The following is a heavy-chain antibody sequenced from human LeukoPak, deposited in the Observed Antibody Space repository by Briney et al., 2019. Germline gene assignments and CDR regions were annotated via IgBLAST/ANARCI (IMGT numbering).Heavy chain of an antibody. CDR1: GGSFSGYY. CDR2: INHSGST. J-gene: IGHJ4*02. CDR3: ARDGFPDDFNIAAAGIDY. V-gene: IGHV4-34*01. D-gene: IGHD6-13*01. Sequence: PSETLSLTCAVYGGSFSGYYWSWIRQPPGKGLEWIGEINHSGSTNYNPSLKSRVTISVDTSKNQFSLKLSSVTAADTAVYYCARDGFPDDFNIAAAGIDYWGQGTLVTVSS.